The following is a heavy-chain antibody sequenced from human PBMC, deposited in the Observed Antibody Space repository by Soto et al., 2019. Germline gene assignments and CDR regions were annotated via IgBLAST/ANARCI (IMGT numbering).Heavy chain of an antibody. Sequence: SETLSLTCTVSGGSISSGDYYWSWIRQPPGKGLEWIGYIYNSGSTNYNPSLKSRVTISVDTSKNQFSLKLTSVTAADTAVYYCARDRCSGGTCSGNWFDPWGQGTLVTVSS. CDR1: GGSISSGDYY. D-gene: IGHD2-15*01. CDR2: IYNSGST. J-gene: IGHJ5*02. CDR3: ARDRCSGGTCSGNWFDP. V-gene: IGHV4-30-4*01.